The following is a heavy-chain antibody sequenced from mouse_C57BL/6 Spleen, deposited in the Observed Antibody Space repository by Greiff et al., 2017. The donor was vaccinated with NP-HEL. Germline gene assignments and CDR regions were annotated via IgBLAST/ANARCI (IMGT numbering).Heavy chain of an antibody. CDR1: GFTFSSYA. CDR2: ISSGGDYI. D-gene: IGHD2-2*01. CDR3: TSYGYGYAMDY. J-gene: IGHJ4*01. V-gene: IGHV5-9-1*02. Sequence: EVHLVESGEGLVKPGGSLKLSCAASGFTFSSYAMSWVRQTPEKRLEWVAYISSGGDYIYYADTVKGRFTISRDNARNTLYLQMSSLKSEDTAMYYCTSYGYGYAMDYWGQGTSVTVSS.